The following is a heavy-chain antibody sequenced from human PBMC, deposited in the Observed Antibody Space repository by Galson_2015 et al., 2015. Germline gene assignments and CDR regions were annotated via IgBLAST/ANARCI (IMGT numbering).Heavy chain of an antibody. D-gene: IGHD3-9*01. CDR3: AARGAGVRYFDWLADDY. J-gene: IGHJ4*02. V-gene: IGHV3-30-3*01. CDR1: GFTFSSYA. CDR2: ISYDGSNK. Sequence: SLRLSCAASGFTFSSYAMHWVRQAPGKGLEWVAVISYDGSNKYYADSVKGRFTISRDNSKNTLYLQMNSLRAEDTAVYYCAARGAGVRYFDWLADDYWGQGTLVTVSS.